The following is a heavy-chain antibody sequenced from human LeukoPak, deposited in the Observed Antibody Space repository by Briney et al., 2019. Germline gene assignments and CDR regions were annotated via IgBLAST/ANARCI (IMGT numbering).Heavy chain of an antibody. CDR3: AKQDYYGSGSYLGS. J-gene: IGHJ4*02. CDR1: GFTVSSNY. V-gene: IGHV3-23*01. D-gene: IGHD3-10*01. CDR2: ISGSGGST. Sequence: GGSLRLSCAASGFTVSSNYMSWVRQAPGKGLEWVSAISGSGGSTYYADSVKGRFTISRDNSKNTLYLQMNSLRAEDTAVYYCAKQDYYGSGSYLGSWGQGTLVTVSS.